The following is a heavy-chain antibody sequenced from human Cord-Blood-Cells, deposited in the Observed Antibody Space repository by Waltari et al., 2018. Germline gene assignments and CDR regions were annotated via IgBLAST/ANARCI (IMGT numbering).Heavy chain of an antibody. CDR1: GGSFSGYY. Sequence: QVQLQQWGAGLLKPSETLSLPCAVSGGSFSGYYWTWIRQPPGKGLEWIGEINHSGSTNYNPSLKSRVTISVDTSKNQFSLKLSSVTAADTAVYYCARSSSIAARGWDYWGQGTLVTVSS. V-gene: IGHV4-34*01. J-gene: IGHJ4*02. D-gene: IGHD6-6*01. CDR3: ARSSSIAARGWDY. CDR2: INHSGST.